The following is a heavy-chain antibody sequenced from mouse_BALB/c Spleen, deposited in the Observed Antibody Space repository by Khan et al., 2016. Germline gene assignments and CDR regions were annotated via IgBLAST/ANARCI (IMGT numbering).Heavy chain of an antibody. V-gene: IGHV5-6-4*01. CDR1: VFTFSSYT. Sequence: EVELVESGGGLVKPGGSLKLSCAASVFTFSSYTMSWVRQTPEKRLEWVATITSGGSYTYYPDSVKGRFTISRDNAKNTLYLQMSSLKSEDTAMYYCTRGYDYDRYAMDYWGQGTSVTVSS. CDR3: TRGYDYDRYAMDY. D-gene: IGHD2-4*01. CDR2: ITSGGSYT. J-gene: IGHJ4*01.